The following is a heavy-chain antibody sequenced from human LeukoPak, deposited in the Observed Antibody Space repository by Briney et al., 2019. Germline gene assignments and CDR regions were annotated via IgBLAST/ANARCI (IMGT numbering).Heavy chain of an antibody. V-gene: IGHV1-2*02. CDR1: GYTFTDYY. Sequence: GASVTVSFKASGYTFTDYYIHWVRQAPGQGLEWLGWINPNSGGTNYAQKLQGRVTMTRDTSIRTVYMEVSRLTSDDTAVYYCATMGATTFDHWGQGTLVTVSS. CDR3: ATMGATTFDH. J-gene: IGHJ4*02. D-gene: IGHD1-26*01. CDR2: INPNSGGT.